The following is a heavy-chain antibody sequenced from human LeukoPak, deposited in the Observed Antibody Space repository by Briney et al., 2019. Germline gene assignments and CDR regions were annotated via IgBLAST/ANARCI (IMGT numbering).Heavy chain of an antibody. CDR3: ARGLIAAYYFDY. CDR2: IYYTGST. D-gene: IGHD6-13*01. V-gene: IGHV4-59*01. J-gene: IGHJ4*02. Sequence: SETLSLTCTVSAGSITNYYWSWIRQPPGKGLEWIGYIYYTGSTNYNPSLKSRVSISVDTSKNQFSLKLSSVTAADTAVYYCARGLIAAYYFDYWGQGTLVTVSS. CDR1: AGSITNYY.